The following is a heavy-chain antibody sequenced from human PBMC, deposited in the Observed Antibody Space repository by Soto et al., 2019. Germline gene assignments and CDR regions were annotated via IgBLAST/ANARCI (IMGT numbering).Heavy chain of an antibody. V-gene: IGHV1-3*01. CDR1: GYSFINNA. D-gene: IGHD3-22*01. J-gene: IGHJ4*02. Sequence: QVQLVQSGAEVKKPGASVKLSCKASGYSFINNAIHWVRQAPGQGLEWMGWINAGNGNTKYSQKLQGRVTITRETSANTAYMEVSSLTSEDTAIYYCARGHPSWLYYPGHCDYWGQGTLVTVSS. CDR2: INAGNGNT. CDR3: ARGHPSWLYYPGHCDY.